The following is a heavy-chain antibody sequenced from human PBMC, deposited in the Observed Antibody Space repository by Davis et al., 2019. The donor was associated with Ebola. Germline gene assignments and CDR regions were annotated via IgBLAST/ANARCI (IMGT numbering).Heavy chain of an antibody. CDR3: ARDLPWAHYFDY. V-gene: IGHV4-59*01. Sequence: PSETLSLTCTVSGGSIRTYYWSWIRQPPGKGLEWIGYIHYSGSTNYNPSLKTRVTISVDTSKNLFSLKLTSVTGADTAVYYCARDLPWAHYFDYWGQGTLVTVSS. CDR2: IHYSGST. CDR1: GGSIRTYY. D-gene: IGHD3-16*01. J-gene: IGHJ4*02.